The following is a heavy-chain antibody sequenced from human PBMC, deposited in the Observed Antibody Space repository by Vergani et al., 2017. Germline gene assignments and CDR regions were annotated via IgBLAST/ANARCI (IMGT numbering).Heavy chain of an antibody. CDR3: ARDCSGGSCYSPYYYYGMDV. D-gene: IGHD2-15*01. J-gene: IGHJ6*02. Sequence: QVQLVQSGAEVKKPGASVKVSCKASGYTFTGYYMHWVRQAPGQGLEWMGWINPNSGGTNYAQKFQGRVTMTRDTSISTAYMELSRLRSDDTAVYYCARDCSGGSCYSPYYYYGMDVWGQGTTVTVSS. CDR2: INPNSGGT. CDR1: GYTFTGYY. V-gene: IGHV1-2*02.